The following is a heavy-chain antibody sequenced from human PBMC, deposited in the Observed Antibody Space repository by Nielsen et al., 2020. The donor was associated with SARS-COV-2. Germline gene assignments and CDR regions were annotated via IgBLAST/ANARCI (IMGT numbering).Heavy chain of an antibody. Sequence: GGSLRLSCAASGFIFSTYSMNWARQAPGKGLEWVSYISSSSGTIFYADSVKGRFTTSRDNAKNSLYLQMSSLRVEDTAVYYCARDQGARYCSGGDCSNYHYYMDVWGKGTTVTVSS. CDR3: ARDQGARYCSGGDCSNYHYYMDV. V-gene: IGHV3-48*01. CDR1: GFIFSTYS. D-gene: IGHD2-15*01. J-gene: IGHJ6*03. CDR2: ISSSSGTI.